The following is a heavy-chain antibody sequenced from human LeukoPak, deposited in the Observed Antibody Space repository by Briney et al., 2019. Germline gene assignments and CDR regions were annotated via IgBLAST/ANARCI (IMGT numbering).Heavy chain of an antibody. Sequence: ASVKVSCKASGGTFSSYAISWVRQAPGQGLEWMGRINPNSGGTNYAQKFQGRVTMTRDTSISTAYMELSRLRSDDTAVYYCARVGGYEPYYYYGMDVWGQGTTVTVSS. CDR1: GGTFSSYA. V-gene: IGHV1-2*06. CDR3: ARVGGYEPYYYYGMDV. D-gene: IGHD5-12*01. J-gene: IGHJ6*02. CDR2: INPNSGGT.